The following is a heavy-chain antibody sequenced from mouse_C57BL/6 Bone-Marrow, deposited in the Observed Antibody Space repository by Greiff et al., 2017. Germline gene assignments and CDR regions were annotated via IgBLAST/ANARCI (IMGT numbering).Heavy chain of an antibody. V-gene: IGHV14-4*01. D-gene: IGHD5-1-1*01. CDR1: GFNFKDYY. CDR2: IDPVTGDT. J-gene: IGHJ4*01. Sequence: EVKLMESGAELVRPGASVKLSCTASGFNFKDYYMPWVQQRPEQGLEWIGWIDPVTGDTEYASKFQGKATITADTTSNTAYLQLSSLTSEATAVYYCTTRFNTSLDYWGQGTSVTVSS. CDR3: TTRFNTSLDY.